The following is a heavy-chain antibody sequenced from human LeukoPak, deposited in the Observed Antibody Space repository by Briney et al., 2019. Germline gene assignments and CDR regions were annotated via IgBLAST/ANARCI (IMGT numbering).Heavy chain of an antibody. CDR1: GGSISSSSYY. CDR3: ARTYGYDSSGYYLEYFDY. CDR2: IYYSGST. D-gene: IGHD3-22*01. J-gene: IGHJ4*02. Sequence: SETLSLTCTVSGGSISSSSYYWGWIRQPPGRGLEWIGSIYYSGSTYYNPSLKSRATISADTSKNQFPLKLSSVTAADTAVYYCARTYGYDSSGYYLEYFDYWGQGTLVTVSS. V-gene: IGHV4-39*01.